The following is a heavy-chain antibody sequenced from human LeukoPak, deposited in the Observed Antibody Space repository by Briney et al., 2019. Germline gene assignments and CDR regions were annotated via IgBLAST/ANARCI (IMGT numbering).Heavy chain of an antibody. J-gene: IGHJ6*03. V-gene: IGHV3-23*01. CDR3: AKDKAAAGFYYYYYMDV. Sequence: PGGSLRLSCAASGFTFSSYAMSCVRQAPGKGVEWVSAISGSGGSTYYADSVKGRFTISRDNSKNTLYLQMNRLRAEDTAVYYCAKDKAAAGFYYYYYMDVWGKGTTVTVSS. CDR2: ISGSGGST. CDR1: GFTFSSYA. D-gene: IGHD6-13*01.